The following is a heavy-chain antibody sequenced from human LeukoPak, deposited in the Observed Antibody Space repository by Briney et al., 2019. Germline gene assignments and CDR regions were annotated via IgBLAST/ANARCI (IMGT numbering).Heavy chain of an antibody. J-gene: IGHJ3*02. V-gene: IGHV4-39*01. D-gene: IGHD1-26*01. Sequence: SETLSLTCTVSGGSISSSSYSWGWIRQPPGKGLEWIGSIYYSGSTYYNPSLKSRVTISVDTSKNQFSLKLSSVTAADTAVYYCARIMGGAFDIWGQGTMVTVSS. CDR2: IYYSGST. CDR1: GGSISSSSYS. CDR3: ARIMGGAFDI.